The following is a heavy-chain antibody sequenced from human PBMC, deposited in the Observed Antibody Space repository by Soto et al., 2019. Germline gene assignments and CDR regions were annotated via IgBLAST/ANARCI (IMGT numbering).Heavy chain of an antibody. CDR1: RYPFTSYH. J-gene: IGHJ5*02. Sequence: ASVKVSCKASRYPFTSYHMHWVRQAPGQGLEWVGTINPSGGSTFYAQKLEGRVSIARDASTSTVYMELSSLRSEDTAVYYCARGPESSISTWYNWFDPWGQGTLVTVSS. V-gene: IGHV1-46*04. D-gene: IGHD6-13*01. CDR3: ARGPESSISTWYNWFDP. CDR2: INPSGGST.